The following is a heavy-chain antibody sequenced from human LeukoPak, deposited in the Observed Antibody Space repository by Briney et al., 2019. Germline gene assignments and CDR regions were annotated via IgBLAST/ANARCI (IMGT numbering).Heavy chain of an antibody. CDR1: GFTFSSYS. CDR3: ARSRITMIVVVDYWYFDL. V-gene: IGHV3-21*01. J-gene: IGHJ2*01. D-gene: IGHD3-22*01. CDR2: ISSSSSYI. Sequence: GGSLRLSCAASGFTFSSYSMNWVRQAPGKGLEWVSSISSSSSYIYYADSVKGRFTISRDNAKNSLYLQMNSLRAEDTAVYYCARSRITMIVVVDYWYFDLWGRGTLVTVSS.